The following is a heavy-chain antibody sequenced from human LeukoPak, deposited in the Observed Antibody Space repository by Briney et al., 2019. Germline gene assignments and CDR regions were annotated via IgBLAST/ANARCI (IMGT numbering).Heavy chain of an antibody. V-gene: IGHV1-46*01. Sequence: ASVKVSCKASGYTFTSYYMHWVRQAPGQGLEWMGIINPSGGSTSYAQKFQGRVTMTRDTSTSTVYMELSSLRSEDTAVYYCARAPGPYGSGSYIHDSFDIWGQGTMVTVSS. CDR1: GYTFTSYY. CDR2: INPSGGST. D-gene: IGHD3-10*01. CDR3: ARAPGPYGSGSYIHDSFDI. J-gene: IGHJ3*02.